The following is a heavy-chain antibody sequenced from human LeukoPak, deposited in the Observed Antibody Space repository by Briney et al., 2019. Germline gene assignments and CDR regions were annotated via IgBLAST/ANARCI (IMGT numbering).Heavy chain of an antibody. CDR2: ISPSSGYI. CDR3: ARDQGQWLVLVDY. J-gene: IGHJ4*02. V-gene: IGHV3-21*01. D-gene: IGHD6-19*01. CDR1: GFTFSSYT. Sequence: GGSLRLSCVVSGFTFSSYTMNWIRQAPGKGLEWVSSISPSSGYIYYADSARGRFTISRDNAKKSLYLQMNSLRGEDTAVYYCARDQGQWLVLVDYWGQGTLVTVSS.